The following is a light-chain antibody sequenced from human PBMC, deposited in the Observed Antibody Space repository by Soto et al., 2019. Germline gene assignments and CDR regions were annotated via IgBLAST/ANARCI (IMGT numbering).Light chain of an antibody. CDR1: QSVSNVF. V-gene: IGKV3-20*01. J-gene: IGKJ4*01. Sequence: IVLTQSPDTLSLSPGERASLSCRTSQSVSNVFLAWYQQKLGQAPRLLIYAASNRATGIPDRFSGSGSGTDFTLTISRLEPEDFAVYYCQQYGRSPLTFGGGTKVEIK. CDR2: AAS. CDR3: QQYGRSPLT.